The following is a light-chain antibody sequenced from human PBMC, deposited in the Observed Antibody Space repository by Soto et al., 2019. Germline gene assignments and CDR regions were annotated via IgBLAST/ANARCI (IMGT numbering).Light chain of an antibody. J-gene: IGLJ2*01. CDR2: GSN. Sequence: QSVLTQPPSTSGTPGQRVTISCSGGSSNIGTYTVSWYQQFPETAPKLLIYGSNQRPSGVPDRFSGSKSGTSASLSIGGLQSEDEAEYYCAAWDDSLNGPTFGGGTKLTVL. V-gene: IGLV1-44*01. CDR1: SSNIGTYT. CDR3: AAWDDSLNGPT.